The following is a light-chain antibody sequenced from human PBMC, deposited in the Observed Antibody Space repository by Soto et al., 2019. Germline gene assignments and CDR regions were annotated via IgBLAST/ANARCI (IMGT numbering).Light chain of an antibody. Sequence: QSALTQPASVSGSPGQSITISCTGTSSDVGGYNYVSWYQQHAGFAPKLIIYEVSNRPSGVSNRFSGSKSGDTASLTISGLQPEDEADYYCSSYTSTNTLAVFGTGTKLTVL. J-gene: IGLJ1*01. CDR1: SSDVGGYNY. V-gene: IGLV2-14*01. CDR2: EVS. CDR3: SSYTSTNTLAV.